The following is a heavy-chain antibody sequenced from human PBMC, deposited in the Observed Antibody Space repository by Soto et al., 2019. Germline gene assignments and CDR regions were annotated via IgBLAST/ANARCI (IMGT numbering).Heavy chain of an antibody. J-gene: IGHJ4*02. V-gene: IGHV1-3*05. D-gene: IGHD2-15*01. CDR1: GYTFTSYA. CDR3: ARDILFDY. Sequence: PLVQSGAEEKKPGASGKVSCQASGYTFTSYAMHWVRQAPGQRLEWMGWIHAGNGNTKYSQKFQGRVTITRDTSASTAYMELSSLRSEDTAVYYCARDILFDYWGQGTLVTVSS. CDR2: IHAGNGNT.